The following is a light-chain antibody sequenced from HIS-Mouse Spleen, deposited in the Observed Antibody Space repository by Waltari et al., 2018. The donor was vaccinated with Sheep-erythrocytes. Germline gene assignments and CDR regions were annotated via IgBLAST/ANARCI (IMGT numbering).Light chain of an antibody. CDR3: QSADSSGTYPV. V-gene: IGLV3-25*03. CDR2: KDS. J-gene: IGLJ2*01. CDR1: ALPKQY. Sequence: SYELTQPPSVSVSPGKTARITCSGQALPKQYAYWYQQKPGQAPVLVIYKDSERPSGIPERFSGSSSGTTVTLTISGVQAEDEADYYCQSADSSGTYPVFGGGTKLTVL.